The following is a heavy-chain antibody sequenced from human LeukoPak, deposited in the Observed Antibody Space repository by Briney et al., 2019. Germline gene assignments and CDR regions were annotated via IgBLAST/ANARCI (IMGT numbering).Heavy chain of an antibody. CDR3: ARDRYWFDP. Sequence: PGRSLRLSCAASGFTFNSYAMHWVRQAPGKGLEWVAVIWYDGSNKYYPDSVKGRFTISRDNAKNTLYLQMNSLRAEDTAVYYCARDRYWFDPWGQGTLVTVSS. CDR2: IWYDGSNK. J-gene: IGHJ5*02. V-gene: IGHV3-33*01. CDR1: GFTFNSYA.